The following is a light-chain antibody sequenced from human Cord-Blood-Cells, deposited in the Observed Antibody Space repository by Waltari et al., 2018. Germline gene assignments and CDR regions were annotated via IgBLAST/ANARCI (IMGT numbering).Light chain of an antibody. V-gene: IGLV3-21*04. J-gene: IGLJ3*02. Sequence: SYVLTQPPSVSVAPGKTARITCGGNNIGSKSVHWYQQKPGQAPVLVIYYDSYRPSGIPKGCSGSNSGNTATLTISRVEAGDEADYYCQVWDSSSDHRVFGGGTKLTVL. CDR2: YDS. CDR3: QVWDSSSDHRV. CDR1: NIGSKS.